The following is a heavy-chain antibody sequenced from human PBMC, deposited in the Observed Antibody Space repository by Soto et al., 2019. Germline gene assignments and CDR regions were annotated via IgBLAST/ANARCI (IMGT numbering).Heavy chain of an antibody. CDR1: GFSFTSYS. D-gene: IGHD3-3*01. J-gene: IGHJ3*01. Sequence: LVESVGGLVQPGGSLRLSCAASGFSFTSYSLDWVRQAPGRRLEWLAYISPGGDTLHYADSVKGRFTISRDVTKNSLSLQMNSLRDEDTAVYYCARGFLSNSFDLWGQGTMVTVSS. V-gene: IGHV3-48*02. CDR2: ISPGGDTL. CDR3: ARGFLSNSFDL.